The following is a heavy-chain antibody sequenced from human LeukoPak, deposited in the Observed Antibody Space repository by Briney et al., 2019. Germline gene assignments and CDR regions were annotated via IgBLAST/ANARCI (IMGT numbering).Heavy chain of an antibody. Sequence: GGSLRLSRAASRFTVSSNEMSWVRQAPGKGLEWVSSISGGSTYYEDSVKGQFTISRDNSKNTLYLQMNRLRAEDTAVYYGAKDWRGLELRGRYYFDCQGQGTLVTVSS. CDR3: AKDWRGLELRGRYYFDC. J-gene: IGHJ4*02. V-gene: IGHV3-38-3*01. CDR1: RFTVSSNE. D-gene: IGHD1-7*01. CDR2: ISGGST.